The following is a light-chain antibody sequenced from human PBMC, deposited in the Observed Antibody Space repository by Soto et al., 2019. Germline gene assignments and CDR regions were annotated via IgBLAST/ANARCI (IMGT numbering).Light chain of an antibody. CDR2: DAS. J-gene: IGKJ1*01. CDR3: QQRSNWPPA. Sequence: ESVLTQSPGTLSLSPGERATLSCRASQSVSSYLSWYQQEPGQAPRLLIYDASNRATGIPARFSGSGSGTDFTLTISSLEPEDFAVYYCQQRSNWPPAFGQGTKVDI. CDR1: QSVSSY. V-gene: IGKV3-11*01.